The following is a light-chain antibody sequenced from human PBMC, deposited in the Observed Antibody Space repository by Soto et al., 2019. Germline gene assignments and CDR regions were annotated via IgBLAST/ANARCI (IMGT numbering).Light chain of an antibody. CDR3: QQRSNWPPS. V-gene: IGKV3-11*01. Sequence: ETVLTQSPATLSLSPGEGATLSCRASQSVSKYLAWYQQKPGQAPRLLIYDASTSATGIPARFSGSGSGTDFTLTISSLEPEDFAVYYCQQRSNWPPSFGGGTKVEIK. J-gene: IGKJ4*01. CDR1: QSVSKY. CDR2: DAS.